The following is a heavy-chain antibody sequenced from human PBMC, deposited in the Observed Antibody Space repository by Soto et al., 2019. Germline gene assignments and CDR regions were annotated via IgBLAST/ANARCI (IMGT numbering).Heavy chain of an antibody. J-gene: IGHJ6*02. D-gene: IGHD6-13*01. CDR2: IYYSGST. V-gene: IGHV4-30-2*06. Sequence: SETLSLTCAVSGGSISSGGFSWSWIRQSPGKGLELIGYIYYSGSTYYNPSLKSRVTISVDRSKNEFSLKLSSVTAADTAVYYCASTLSPEAIAAAGSLRRNYYYYGMDVWGQGTTVTVSS. CDR3: ASTLSPEAIAAAGSLRRNYYYYGMDV. CDR1: GGSISSGGFS.